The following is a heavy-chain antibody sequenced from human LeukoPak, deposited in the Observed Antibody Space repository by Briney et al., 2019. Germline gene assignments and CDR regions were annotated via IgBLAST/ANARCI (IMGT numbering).Heavy chain of an antibody. Sequence: GGSLRLSCAASGFTFSSYGMHWVRQAPGKGLEWVAFIRYDGSNKYYADSVKGRVTISRDNAKNSLYLQMNSLRAEDTAFYYCARGQVGTRFLEWIIPLYYFDYWGQGTLVTVSS. J-gene: IGHJ4*02. V-gene: IGHV3-30*02. CDR2: IRYDGSNK. CDR1: GFTFSSYG. D-gene: IGHD3-3*01. CDR3: ARGQVGTRFLEWIIPLYYFDY.